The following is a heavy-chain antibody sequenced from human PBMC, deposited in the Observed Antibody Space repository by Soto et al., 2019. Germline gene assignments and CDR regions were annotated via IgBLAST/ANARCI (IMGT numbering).Heavy chain of an antibody. CDR2: MNHSGCT. J-gene: IGHJ4*02. D-gene: IGHD2-8*02. CDR3: ARDKITGLFDY. V-gene: IGHV4-34*01. Sequence: QVQLQQWGAGLLKPSETLSLTCAVYGGSFSGYYWTWIRQHPGTGLECIGEMNHSGCTNYNPSHNSRVTIAVDTSNIQFSLKLTSVTAADTAVYYCARDKITGLFDYWGQGTLGTVSS. CDR1: GGSFSGYY.